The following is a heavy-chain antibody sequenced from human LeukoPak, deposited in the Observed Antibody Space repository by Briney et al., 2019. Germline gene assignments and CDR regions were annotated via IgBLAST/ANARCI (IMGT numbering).Heavy chain of an antibody. Sequence: ASVKVSCTASGYTFTSYYMHWVRQAPGQGLEWMGIINPSGGSASYAQKFQGRVTMTRDTSTSTVYMELSSLRSEDTAVYYCARDREAVAGTDYYYYGMDVWGQGTTVTVSS. J-gene: IGHJ6*02. CDR3: ARDREAVAGTDYYYYGMDV. CDR2: INPSGGSA. D-gene: IGHD6-19*01. CDR1: GYTFTSYY. V-gene: IGHV1-46*01.